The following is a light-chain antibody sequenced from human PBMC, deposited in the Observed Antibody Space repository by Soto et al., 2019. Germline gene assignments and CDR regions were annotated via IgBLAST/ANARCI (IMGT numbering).Light chain of an antibody. CDR3: CSYEGTYTPYV. J-gene: IGLJ1*01. CDR1: SSNVGGYNY. V-gene: IGLV2-11*01. CDR2: DVS. Sequence: QSALTQPRSVSGSPGQSVAISRTGTSSNVGGYNYVSWFQQHPGKVPKLLIYDVSKRPSGVPDRFSGSKSGNTASLTISGLQAEDEADYYCCSYEGTYTPYVFGTGTKLTVL.